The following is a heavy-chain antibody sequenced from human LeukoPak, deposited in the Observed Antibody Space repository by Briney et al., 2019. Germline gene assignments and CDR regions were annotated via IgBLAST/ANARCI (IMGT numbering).Heavy chain of an antibody. Sequence: SETLSLTCTASGGSISSYYWSWIRQPPGKGLEWIGYIYYSGSTNYNPSPKSRVTISVDTSKNQFSLKLSSVTAADTAVYYCARQGDSSSWYRENWFDPWGQGTLVTVSS. J-gene: IGHJ5*02. CDR3: ARQGDSSSWYRENWFDP. CDR2: IYYSGST. V-gene: IGHV4-59*08. D-gene: IGHD6-13*01. CDR1: GGSISSYY.